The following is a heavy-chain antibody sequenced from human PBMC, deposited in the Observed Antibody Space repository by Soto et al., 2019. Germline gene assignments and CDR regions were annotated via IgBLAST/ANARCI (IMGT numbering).Heavy chain of an antibody. V-gene: IGHV3-33*01. J-gene: IGHJ3*02. CDR3: ARDSLNGVCVQQLAPGVIRDAFDI. CDR1: GFTFSSFG. D-gene: IGHD2-8*01. CDR2: IWYDGRNK. Sequence: QVQLVESGGGVVQPGRSLRLSCAASGFTFSSFGMHWVRQAPGKGLEWVAVIWYDGRNKYYVDSVKGRFTISRDNSKNTLYLQMNSLRAEDTAVYYCARDSLNGVCVQQLAPGVIRDAFDIWGQGTMVTVSS.